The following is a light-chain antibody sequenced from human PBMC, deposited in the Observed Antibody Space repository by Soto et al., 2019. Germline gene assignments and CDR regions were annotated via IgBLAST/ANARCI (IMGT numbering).Light chain of an antibody. V-gene: IGLV2-8*01. CDR1: SSDVGAYNY. CDR3: SSYAAGHTVI. J-gene: IGLJ2*01. Sequence: QSALTQPPSASGSPGQSVTISCTGTSSDVGAYNYVSWYQQHPGKAPKVMIYDVSKRPSGVPDRFSGSKSGNTASLTVSGLQAEDEADYYCSSYAAGHTVIFGGGTKLTVL. CDR2: DVS.